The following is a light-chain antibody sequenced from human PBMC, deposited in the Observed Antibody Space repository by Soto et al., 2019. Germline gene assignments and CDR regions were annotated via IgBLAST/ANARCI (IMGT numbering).Light chain of an antibody. CDR3: HNYIGPPFT. V-gene: IGKV1-27*01. CDR2: AAS. CDR1: QGISNY. Sequence: DIQMTQSPSSLSASVGDRVTISCRASQGISNYLAWYQQKPGKAPRLLIYAASSLQSGVSFRFPGSGSGTDFTLTISSLKPEDGATDDCHNYIGPPFTFDPGTKVDIK. J-gene: IGKJ3*01.